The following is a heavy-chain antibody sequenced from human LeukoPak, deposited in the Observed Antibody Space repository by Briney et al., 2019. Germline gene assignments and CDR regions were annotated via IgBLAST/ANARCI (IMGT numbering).Heavy chain of an antibody. CDR2: ISYDGSNK. CDR3: AGEGIGGLGAFDI. J-gene: IGHJ3*02. Sequence: GRSLRLSCAASGFTFSSYAMHWVRQAPGKGLEWVAVISYDGSNKYYADSVKGRFTISRDNSKNTLYLQMNSLRAEDTAVYYCAGEGIGGLGAFDIWGQGTMVTVSS. CDR1: GFTFSSYA. D-gene: IGHD4-23*01. V-gene: IGHV3-30-3*01.